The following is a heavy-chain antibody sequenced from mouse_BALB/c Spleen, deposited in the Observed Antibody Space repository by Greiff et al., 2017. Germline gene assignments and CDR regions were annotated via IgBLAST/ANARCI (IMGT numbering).Heavy chain of an antibody. D-gene: IGHD1-1*01. CDR2: ISSGSSTI. CDR3: ARGDYDSPFDY. J-gene: IGHJ2*01. CDR1: GFTFSSFG. V-gene: IGHV5-17*02. Sequence: DVQLVESGGGLVQPGGSRKLSCAASGFTFSSFGMHWVRQAPEKGLEWVAYISSGSSTIYYADTVKGRFTISRDNPKNTLFLQMTSLRSEDTAMYYCARGDYDSPFDYWGQGTTLTVSS.